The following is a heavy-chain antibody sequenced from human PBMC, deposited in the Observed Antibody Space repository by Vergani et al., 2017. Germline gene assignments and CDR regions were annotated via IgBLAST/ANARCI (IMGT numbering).Heavy chain of an antibody. J-gene: IGHJ4*02. CDR1: GYSISSGYY. CDR3: ARHAWTHPFDD. Sequence: QVQLQESGPRVVKPSETLSLTCAVSGYSISSGYYWDWIRQSPGKGLEWIGSIYLSGSTYYNPTLKSRVTMSLDTAKNRFSLRLESVTAADTAIYYCARHAWTHPFDDLGQGTLVAVSS. CDR2: IYLSGST. D-gene: IGHD3/OR15-3a*01. V-gene: IGHV4-38-2*01.